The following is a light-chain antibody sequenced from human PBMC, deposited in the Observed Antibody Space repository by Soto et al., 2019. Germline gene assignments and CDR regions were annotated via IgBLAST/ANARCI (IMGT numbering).Light chain of an antibody. CDR3: QSYDSSLSGYV. J-gene: IGLJ1*01. V-gene: IGLV1-40*01. CDR2: DNT. Sequence: QSVLTQPPSVSGAPGQRVTISCTGSSSNIGAGYDVHWYQQLPGTAPKVLIYDNTIRPSGVPDRFPGSKSDTSASLAITGLQAEDEADYYCQSYDSSLSGYVFGTGTKLTVL. CDR1: SSNIGAGYD.